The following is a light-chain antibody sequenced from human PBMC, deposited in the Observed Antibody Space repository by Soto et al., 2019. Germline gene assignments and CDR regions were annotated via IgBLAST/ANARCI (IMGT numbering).Light chain of an antibody. CDR2: KAS. Sequence: DIQMTQSPSTLSASVGGRVTITCRASQSISVWLAWYQQKPGKAPKLLIHKASNLESGVPSRFSGSGSGTEFTLTISSLQPEDIATYYCQQYENLPTFGQGTRLENK. CDR1: QSISVW. CDR3: QQYENLPT. V-gene: IGKV1-5*03. J-gene: IGKJ5*01.